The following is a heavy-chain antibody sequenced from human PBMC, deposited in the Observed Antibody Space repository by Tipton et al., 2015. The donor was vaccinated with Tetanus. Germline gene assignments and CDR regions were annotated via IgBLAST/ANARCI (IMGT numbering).Heavy chain of an antibody. CDR2: IYYSGST. CDR1: GGSISSSSYY. Sequence: TLSLTCTVSGGSISSSSYYWGWIRQPPGKGLEWIGSIYYSGSTYYNPSLKSRVTISVDTSKTRFSLKLSSVTAADTAVYYCARSSLDTAHYGMDVWGQGTTVTVSS. J-gene: IGHJ6*02. D-gene: IGHD5-18*01. V-gene: IGHV4-39*01. CDR3: ARSSLDTAHYGMDV.